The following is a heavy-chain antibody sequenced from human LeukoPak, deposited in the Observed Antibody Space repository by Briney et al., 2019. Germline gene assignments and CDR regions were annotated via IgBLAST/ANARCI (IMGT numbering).Heavy chain of an antibody. V-gene: IGHV3-23*01. D-gene: IGHD6-19*01. J-gene: IGHJ4*02. Sequence: GGSLRLSCAASGFPFSTYAMSWVRQAPGKGLEWVSSIRGSDGSTYYADSVKGRFAISRDNSKNTLYLQMNSLRAEDTAVYYCARGSYDSSGWYYGWFVYFDYWGQGTLVTVSS. CDR3: ARGSYDSSGWYYGWFVYFDY. CDR2: IRGSDGST. CDR1: GFPFSTYA.